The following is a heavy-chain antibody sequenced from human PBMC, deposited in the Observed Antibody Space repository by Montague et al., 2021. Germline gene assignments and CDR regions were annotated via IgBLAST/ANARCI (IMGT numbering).Heavy chain of an antibody. J-gene: IGHJ3*02. CDR3: ARLTFAIGDTPEVFDI. CDR1: GGSISRRPYY. D-gene: IGHD3/OR15-3a*01. CDR2: ISYNGSP. V-gene: IGHV4-39*01. Sequence: SETLSLTCSVSGGSISRRPYYWAWIRQPPGKGLEWIATISYNGSPYSDSALKSRVTISVDTSKSQLSLRLTSVTATDTAVYYCARLTFAIGDTPEVFDIWGQGTTVTVSS.